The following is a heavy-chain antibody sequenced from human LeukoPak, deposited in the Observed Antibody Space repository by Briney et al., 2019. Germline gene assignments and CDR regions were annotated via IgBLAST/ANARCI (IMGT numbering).Heavy chain of an antibody. D-gene: IGHD6-19*01. CDR2: ISDSGRTT. Sequence: GGSLRLSCAASGFTFTSEAMTWVRRAPGMGLEWVSSISDSGRTTYYADSVKGRFTISRDNSKNTVYLQMNSLRAEDTALYYCAKGLGFLPQFDYWGQGTLVAVSS. J-gene: IGHJ4*02. V-gene: IGHV3-23*01. CDR1: GFTFTSEA. CDR3: AKGLGFLPQFDY.